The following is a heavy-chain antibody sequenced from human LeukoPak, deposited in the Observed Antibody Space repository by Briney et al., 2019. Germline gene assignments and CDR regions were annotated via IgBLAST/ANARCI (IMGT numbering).Heavy chain of an antibody. J-gene: IGHJ4*02. CDR3: ARERYGDFDY. Sequence: SETLSLTCTVSGGSISSYYWSWIRQPPGKGLEWIGYIYYSGSTNYNPSLKSRVTISVDTSKNQFSLKLSSVTAADTAAYYCARERYGDFDYWGQGTLVTVSS. CDR2: IYYSGST. D-gene: IGHD4-17*01. CDR1: GGSISSYY. V-gene: IGHV4-59*01.